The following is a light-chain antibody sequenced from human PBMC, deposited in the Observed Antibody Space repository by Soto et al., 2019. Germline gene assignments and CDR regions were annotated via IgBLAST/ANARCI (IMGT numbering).Light chain of an antibody. CDR3: QQRSNWPPVYT. J-gene: IGKJ2*01. Sequence: EVVLTQSPATLSLSPGEGATLSCRASQSVTSYLAWYQQKPGQAPRLLIYAASNRATGIPARFSGSGSGTDFTLTIGSLEPEDFAVYYCQQRSNWPPVYTFGQGTK. V-gene: IGKV3-11*01. CDR1: QSVTSY. CDR2: AAS.